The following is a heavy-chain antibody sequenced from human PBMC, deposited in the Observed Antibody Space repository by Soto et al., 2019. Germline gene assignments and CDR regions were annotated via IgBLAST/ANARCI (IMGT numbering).Heavy chain of an antibody. CDR1: GFTFSNAW. J-gene: IGHJ4*02. CDR2: IKSKTDGGTT. V-gene: IGHV3-15*01. D-gene: IGHD6-19*01. Sequence: EVQLVESGGGLVKPGGSLRLSCAASGFTFSNAWMSWVRQAPGKGLEWVGRIKSKTDGGTTDYAAPVKGRFTISRDDYKNTLYLQMNSLKTEDTAVYCCITGYSSGWTNWDYWGQGTLVTVSS. CDR3: ITGYSSGWTNWDY.